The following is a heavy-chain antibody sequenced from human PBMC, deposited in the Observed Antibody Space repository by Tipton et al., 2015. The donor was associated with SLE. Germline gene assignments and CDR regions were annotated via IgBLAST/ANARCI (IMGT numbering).Heavy chain of an antibody. J-gene: IGHJ3*02. CDR1: GGTFSSYA. Sequence: QLVQSGAEAKKPGSSVKVSCKASGGTFSSYAISWVRQATGQGIERMGGIIPIFDTANYAQKFQGRVTNTADESTSTHYMELRSLGYEDTAGYYCARDLVGATRADAFDIWGQVPMVAVSS. CDR2: IIPIFDTA. CDR3: ARDLVGATRADAFDI. D-gene: IGHD1-26*01. V-gene: IGHV1-69*01.